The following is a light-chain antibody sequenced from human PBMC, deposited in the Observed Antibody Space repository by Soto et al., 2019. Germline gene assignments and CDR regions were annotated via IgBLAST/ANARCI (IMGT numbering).Light chain of an antibody. V-gene: IGKV1-39*01. CDR1: QSIRSC. CDR3: QQSHDSPWA. J-gene: IGKJ1*01. Sequence: DIQMTQSPASLSASVCDRVTSTCRESQSIRSCLNWYQQIPGKAPKLLIYGTSSLQDGVPSRFSGSGSCTEFTLTISSLQPKDFASYYCQQSHDSPWAVGPGTNV. CDR2: GTS.